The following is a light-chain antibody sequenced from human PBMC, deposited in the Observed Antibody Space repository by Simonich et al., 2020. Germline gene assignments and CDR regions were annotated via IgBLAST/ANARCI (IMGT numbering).Light chain of an antibody. J-gene: IGKJ1*01. CDR3: QQYYSTPWT. Sequence: DIVMTQSPESLAVSLGERATIKCKSSQSVLYSSNNKNYLAWYQQKPGQPPKLLIYWASTRESGVPDRFSGSGSGTDFTLPISSLQAEDVAVYYCQQYYSTPWTFGQGTKVEIK. CDR1: QSVLYSSNNKNY. CDR2: WAS. V-gene: IGKV4-1*01.